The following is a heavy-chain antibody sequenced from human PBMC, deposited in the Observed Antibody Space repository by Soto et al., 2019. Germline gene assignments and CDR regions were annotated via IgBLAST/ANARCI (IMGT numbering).Heavy chain of an antibody. CDR2: IYYSGST. CDR3: ARGGTLVPFDY. V-gene: IGHV4-61*01. Sequence: QVQLQESCPGLVKPSETLSLTCTVSGGSVSSGSYYWSWIRQPPGKGLEWIGYIYYSGSTNYNPSLKSRVTISVDTSKNQFSLKLSSVTAADTAVYYCARGGTLVPFDYWGQGTLVTVSS. J-gene: IGHJ4*02. CDR1: GGSVSSGSYY. D-gene: IGHD1-1*01.